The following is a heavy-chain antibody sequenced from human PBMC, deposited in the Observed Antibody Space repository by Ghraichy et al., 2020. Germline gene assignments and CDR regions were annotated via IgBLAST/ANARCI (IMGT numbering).Heavy chain of an antibody. CDR1: GDSLNNYY. V-gene: IGHV4-59*01. CDR2: IYHNGRT. Sequence: SETLSLTCTVSGDSLNNYYWSWIRQAPGKGLEWIGRIYHNGRTKYNPSLKSRVTMSVDTSKNQFSLSLTSVTAADTAVFYCARDQEWRASSSGFDPWGQGTLVSVSP. CDR3: ARDQEWRASSSGFDP. D-gene: IGHD2-2*01. J-gene: IGHJ5*02.